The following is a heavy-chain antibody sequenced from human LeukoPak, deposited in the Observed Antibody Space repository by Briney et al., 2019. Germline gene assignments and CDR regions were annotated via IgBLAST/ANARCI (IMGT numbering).Heavy chain of an antibody. CDR3: AKGLEYSSSPLDY. CDR2: ISYDGTSK. Sequence: GRSLRLSCTASRFIFSSYAMHWVRQAPGKGLEWVAVISYDGTSKHFAESVGGRFTISRDNSKNTVYLQMNSLRAEDTAVYYCAKGLEYSSSPLDYWGQGTLVTVSS. V-gene: IGHV3-30-3*01. D-gene: IGHD6-6*01. J-gene: IGHJ4*02. CDR1: RFIFSSYA.